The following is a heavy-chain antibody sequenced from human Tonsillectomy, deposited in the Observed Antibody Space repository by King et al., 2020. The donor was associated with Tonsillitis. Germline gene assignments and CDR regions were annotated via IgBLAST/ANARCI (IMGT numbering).Heavy chain of an antibody. CDR1: GYSISSDYY. Sequence: VQLQESGPGLVKPSETLSLTCAVSGYSISSDYYWGWIRQPPGKGLEWIGAIYHSGNTYYNPSLKSRVTISVDTSKNQFSLKLSSVTAADTAVYYCARGAVTASHDYWGQGTLVTVSS. V-gene: IGHV4-38-2*01. CDR2: IYHSGNT. D-gene: IGHD2-21*02. J-gene: IGHJ4*02. CDR3: ARGAVTASHDY.